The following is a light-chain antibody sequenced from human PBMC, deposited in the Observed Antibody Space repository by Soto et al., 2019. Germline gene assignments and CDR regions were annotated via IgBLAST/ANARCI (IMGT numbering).Light chain of an antibody. CDR2: GAS. V-gene: IGKV3-15*01. CDR3: QRYNDWPLT. CDR1: QGIGIT. J-gene: IGKJ4*01. Sequence: IVMTQSPATLSVSPGERVTLSCRASQGIGITLAWYQQKPGQTPRLLIYGASTRATGIPVRFSGSGSGTEFTLTITSLQSEDFAVYYCQRYNDWPLTFGGGTKVEIK.